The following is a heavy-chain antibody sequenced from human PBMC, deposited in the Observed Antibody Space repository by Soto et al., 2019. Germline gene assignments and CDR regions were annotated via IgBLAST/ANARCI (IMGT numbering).Heavy chain of an antibody. D-gene: IGHD4-17*01. CDR2: IYYRGSA. Sequence: PSETLSLTCTVSGGSISSSNYYWGWIRQPPGKGLEWIGNIYYRGSAYYNPSLKSRVTISVDTSKNQFSLKLTSVTAADTAVYYCARRDGDYLFDSWGQRTLVTVSS. CDR3: ARRDGDYLFDS. V-gene: IGHV4-39*01. CDR1: GGSISSSNYY. J-gene: IGHJ4*02.